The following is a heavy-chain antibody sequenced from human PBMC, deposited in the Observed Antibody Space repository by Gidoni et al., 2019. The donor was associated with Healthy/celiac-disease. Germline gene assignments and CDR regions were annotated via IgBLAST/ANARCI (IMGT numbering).Heavy chain of an antibody. J-gene: IGHJ6*04. V-gene: IGHV3-30-3*01. CDR3: ARGVQLWSNYYYYGMDV. Sequence: QVQLVESGGGVVQPGRSLRLSCAASGFTFSSYAMHWVRQAPGKGLEWVAVISYDGSNKYYADSVKGRFTISRDNSKNTLYLQMNSLRAEDTAVYYCARGVQLWSNYYYYGMDVWGKGTTVTVSS. CDR1: GFTFSSYA. D-gene: IGHD5-18*01. CDR2: ISYDGSNK.